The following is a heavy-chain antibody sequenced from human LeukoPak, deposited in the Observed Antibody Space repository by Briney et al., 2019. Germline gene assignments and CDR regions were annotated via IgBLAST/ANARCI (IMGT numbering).Heavy chain of an antibody. V-gene: IGHV4-59*01. CDR2: IYYSGST. Sequence: PSETLSLTCTVSGGSISSYYWSWIRQPPGKGLEWIGYIYYSGSTHYNPSLKSRVTISVDTSKNQFSLKLSSVTAADTAVYYCARTIRDGYNPFDYWGQGTLVTVSS. D-gene: IGHD5-24*01. CDR3: ARTIRDGYNPFDY. J-gene: IGHJ4*02. CDR1: GGSISSYY.